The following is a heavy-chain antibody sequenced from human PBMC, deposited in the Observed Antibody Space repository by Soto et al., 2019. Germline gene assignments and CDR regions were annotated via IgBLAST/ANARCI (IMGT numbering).Heavy chain of an antibody. Sequence: SETLSLTCTVSGASMSSGGYYWTWIRQSPGKGLEWIGYIYNSGSTYYNQSLESRVAISLDTSRSQFSLTLHSVTAADTAIYYCARDRHNNFFDPWGQGTLVTVS. J-gene: IGHJ5*02. V-gene: IGHV4-31*03. CDR3: ARDRHNNFFDP. CDR1: GASMSSGGYY. CDR2: IYNSGST. D-gene: IGHD6-6*01.